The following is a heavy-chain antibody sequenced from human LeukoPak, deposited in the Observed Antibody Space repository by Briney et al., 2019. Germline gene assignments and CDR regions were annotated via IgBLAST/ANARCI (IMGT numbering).Heavy chain of an antibody. J-gene: IGHJ4*02. CDR2: TKNIGRT. D-gene: IGHD6-19*01. CDR3: ARLVEYTTGWYRSYHFDS. V-gene: IGHV4-4*09. Sequence: LESLSLTCRVSGDSINTSYWSWIRQPPGQALEWIGYTKNIGRTNYNPSLKSRVTMSVDTSEKQFSLQLTSVTAADTALYYCARLVEYTTGWYRSYHFDSWGQGTL. CDR1: GDSINTSY.